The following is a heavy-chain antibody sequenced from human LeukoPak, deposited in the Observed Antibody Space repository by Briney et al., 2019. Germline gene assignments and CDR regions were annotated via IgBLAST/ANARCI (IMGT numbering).Heavy chain of an antibody. CDR2: INPNSGGT. J-gene: IGHJ4*02. V-gene: IGHV1-2*02. CDR3: ARAVNDILTGYADVGGY. Sequence: ASVKVSFKASGYTFTGYYMHWVRQAPGQGLEWMGWINPNSGGTNYAQRFQSRVTMTRDTSISTAYMELSRLRSDDTAVYYCARAVNDILTGYADVGGYWGQGTLVTVSS. CDR1: GYTFTGYY. D-gene: IGHD3-9*01.